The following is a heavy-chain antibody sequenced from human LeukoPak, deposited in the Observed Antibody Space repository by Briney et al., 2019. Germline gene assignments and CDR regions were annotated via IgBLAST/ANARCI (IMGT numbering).Heavy chain of an antibody. CDR3: ARVPRSYYYYYYMDV. CDR2: ISAYNGNT. V-gene: IGHV1-18*01. Sequence: ASVKVSCKASGYTFTSYGISWVRQAPGQGLEWMGWISAYNGNTNYAQKLQGRVTMTTDTSTSTAYMELRSLRSGDTAVYYCARVPRSYYYYYYMDVWGKGTTVTVSS. CDR1: GYTFTSYG. J-gene: IGHJ6*03.